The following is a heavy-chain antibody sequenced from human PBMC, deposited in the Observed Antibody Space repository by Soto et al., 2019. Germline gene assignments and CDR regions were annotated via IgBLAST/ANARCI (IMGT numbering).Heavy chain of an antibody. Sequence: GESLKISCKGSGYSFTSYWISWVRQMPGKGLERMGRIDPSDSYTNYSPSFQGHVTISADKSISTAYLQWSSLKASDTAMYYCARHGGYCSGGSCYSSYYYGMDVWGQGTTVTVSS. CDR3: ARHGGYCSGGSCYSSYYYGMDV. J-gene: IGHJ6*02. D-gene: IGHD2-15*01. CDR2: IDPSDSYT. CDR1: GYSFTSYW. V-gene: IGHV5-10-1*01.